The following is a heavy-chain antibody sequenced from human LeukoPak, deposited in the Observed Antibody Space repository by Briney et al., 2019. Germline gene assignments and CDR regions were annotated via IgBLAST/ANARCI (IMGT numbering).Heavy chain of an antibody. D-gene: IGHD3-9*01. CDR3: ARRLRYFDWLLDYFDY. J-gene: IGHJ4*02. V-gene: IGHV4-4*02. CDR1: GGSISSSNW. CDR2: IYHSGST. Sequence: PSENLSLTCAVSGGSISSSNWWSWVRQPPGKGLEWIGEIYHSGSTNYNPSLKSRVTISVDKSKNQFSLKLSSVTAADTAVYYCARRLRYFDWLLDYFDYWGQGTLVTVSS.